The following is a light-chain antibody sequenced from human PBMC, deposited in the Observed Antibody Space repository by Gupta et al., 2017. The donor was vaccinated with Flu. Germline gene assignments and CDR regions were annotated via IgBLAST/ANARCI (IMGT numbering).Light chain of an antibody. J-gene: IGKJ2*01. CDR3: QQDNSFST. CDR2: KAS. CDR1: QSISRW. Sequence: DIQMTQAPSTLSASVGDRVTITCRASQSISRWLAWYQQKPGKAPKLLIYKASSLESGVPSRFSGSGSGXEFTLTXRSLQPDDSADYYCQQDNSFSTFGXGTKMEIK. V-gene: IGKV1-5*03.